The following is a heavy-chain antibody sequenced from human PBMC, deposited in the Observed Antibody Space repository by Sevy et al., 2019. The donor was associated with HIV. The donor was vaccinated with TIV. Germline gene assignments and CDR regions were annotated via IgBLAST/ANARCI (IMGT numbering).Heavy chain of an antibody. D-gene: IGHD3-3*01. CDR3: ARVPYYDFWSGYCDY. Sequence: GGSLRLSCPASGFTFSDYYMSWIRQAPGKGLEWVSYISSTGSTIYYADSVKGRFTISRDNAKNSLYLQMNSLRAEDTAVYYCARVPYYDFWSGYCDYWGQGTLVTVSS. CDR1: GFTFSDYY. CDR2: ISSTGSTI. J-gene: IGHJ4*02. V-gene: IGHV3-11*01.